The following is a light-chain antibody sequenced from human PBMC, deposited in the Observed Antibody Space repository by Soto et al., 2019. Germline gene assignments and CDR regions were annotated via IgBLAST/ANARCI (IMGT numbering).Light chain of an antibody. Sequence: EVVMTQSPLSLPVTLGQPASISCRSSQSLAYIDGNTYLTWFHQRPGQSPRRLITYVSNRDSGVPDRFSDSGSGTDFTLKISRVEAEDAGIYYCMQSTHWPPYTFGQGTKREIK. CDR1: QSLAYIDGNTY. V-gene: IGKV2-30*01. J-gene: IGKJ2*01. CDR3: MQSTHWPPYT. CDR2: YVS.